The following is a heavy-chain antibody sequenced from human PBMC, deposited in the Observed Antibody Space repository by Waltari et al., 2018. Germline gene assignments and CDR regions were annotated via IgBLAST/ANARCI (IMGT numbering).Heavy chain of an antibody. D-gene: IGHD3-16*01. CDR3: AKSRLNYADRGMDV. Sequence: EEQLLASGGGWVQPGVSLTLSCAAAGFSFSTSALHWVRQSPGKGLECGSGKSPSTGGSYYADSGRGRLTISRDNSRDTLYLQFSSLRVEDTAVYYCAKSRLNYADRGMDVWGQGTAVTVSS. CDR2: KSPSTGGS. CDR1: GFSFSTSA. V-gene: IGHV3-23*01. J-gene: IGHJ6*02.